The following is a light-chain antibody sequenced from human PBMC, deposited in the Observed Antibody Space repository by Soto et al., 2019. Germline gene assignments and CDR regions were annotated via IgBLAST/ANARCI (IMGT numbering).Light chain of an antibody. CDR2: DVS. CDR1: SSDVGGYNS. J-gene: IGLJ2*01. V-gene: IGLV2-14*03. Sequence: QSALTQPASVSGSPGQSITISCTGTSSDVGGYNSVSWYQQHPGTAPKLMIYDVSNRPSGVSNRFSGSKSGNTASLTISGLQAEDEADYYCSSYTSRSTLVFGGGTQLTVL. CDR3: SSYTSRSTLV.